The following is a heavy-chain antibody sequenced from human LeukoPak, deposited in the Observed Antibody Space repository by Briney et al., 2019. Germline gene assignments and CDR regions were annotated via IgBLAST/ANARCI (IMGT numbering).Heavy chain of an antibody. V-gene: IGHV1-46*01. CDR1: GYTFTSYY. CDR2: INPSGGST. D-gene: IGHD3-3*01. CDR3: ARELSGYDY. Sequence: ASVKVSCKASGYTFTSYYMHWVRQAPGQGLEWMGIINPSGGSTSYAQKFQGRVTITRDTSASTAYMELSSLRSEDTAVYYCARELSGYDYWGQGTLVTVSS. J-gene: IGHJ4*02.